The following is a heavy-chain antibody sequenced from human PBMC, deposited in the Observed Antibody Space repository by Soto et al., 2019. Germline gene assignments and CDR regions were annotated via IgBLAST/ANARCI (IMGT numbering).Heavy chain of an antibody. CDR3: ARGGTRFWRESHRGWFDT. CDR1: GGSFSGYY. Sequence: QVQLQQWGAGLLKPSETLSLTCAVYGGSFSGYYWNWLRQPPGTGLEWVGDINNSGSTNYNPSLKRRVTISVDTSKNQSSLKLSSVAAADTAVYYWARGGTRFWRESHRGWFDTWGQGTLVTVSS. D-gene: IGHD1-7*01. J-gene: IGHJ5*02. CDR2: INNSGST. V-gene: IGHV4-34*01.